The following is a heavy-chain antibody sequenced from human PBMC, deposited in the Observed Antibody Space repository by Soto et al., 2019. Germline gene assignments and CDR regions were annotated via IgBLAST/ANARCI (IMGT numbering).Heavy chain of an antibody. Sequence: HPGGSLRLSCAASGFTFSSYGMHWVRQAPGKGLEWVAVISYDGSNKYYADSVKGRFTISRDNSKNTLYLQMNSLRAEDTAVYYCASSGWIYYMDVWGKGTTVTVSS. D-gene: IGHD6-19*01. V-gene: IGHV3-30*03. CDR3: ASSGWIYYMDV. CDR1: GFTFSSYG. J-gene: IGHJ6*03. CDR2: ISYDGSNK.